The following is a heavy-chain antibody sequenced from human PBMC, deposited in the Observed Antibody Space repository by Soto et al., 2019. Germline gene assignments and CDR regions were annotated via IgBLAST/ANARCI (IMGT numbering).Heavy chain of an antibody. Sequence: SQTPSFTCAISGGSVFCNSAAWDWIRQSPSRGLEGLGRTYYRSKWYNDYAGSVKSRITINPDTSKNQFALQLNSVTPEDTAVYYCARDWKIAVAGTGYYGMDVWGQGTTVTVSS. CDR2: TYYRSKWYN. J-gene: IGHJ6*02. CDR1: GGSVFCNSAA. CDR3: ARDWKIAVAGTGYYGMDV. D-gene: IGHD6-19*01. V-gene: IGHV6-1*01.